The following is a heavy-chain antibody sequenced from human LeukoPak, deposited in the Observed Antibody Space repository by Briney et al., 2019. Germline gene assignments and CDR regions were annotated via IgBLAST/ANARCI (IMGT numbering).Heavy chain of an antibody. CDR2: IYYSGST. D-gene: IGHD5-18*01. V-gene: IGHV4-59*08. CDR3: ARAVDTAMVNYFDY. J-gene: IGHJ4*02. CDR1: GGSISSYY. Sequence: SETLSLTCTVSGGSISSYYWSWIRQPPGKGLEWIGYIYYSGSTIYNPSLKSRVTMSVDTSKNQFSLKLSSVTAADTAVYYCARAVDTAMVNYFDYWGQGTLVTVSS.